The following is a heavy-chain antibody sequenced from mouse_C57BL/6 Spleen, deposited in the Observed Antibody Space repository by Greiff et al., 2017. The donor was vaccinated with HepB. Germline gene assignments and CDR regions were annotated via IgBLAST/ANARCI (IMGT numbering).Heavy chain of an antibody. CDR2: IWRGGST. J-gene: IGHJ4*01. CDR3: AEAITTVEYYAMDY. V-gene: IGHV2-5*01. Sequence: QVQLQQSGPGLVQPSQSLSITCTVSGFSLTSYGVHWVRQSPGKGLEWLGVIWRGGSTDYNAAFMSRLNITKDNSKSQVFFKMNSLQADDTAIYYCAEAITTVEYYAMDYWGQGTSVTVSS. CDR1: GFSLTSYG. D-gene: IGHD1-1*01.